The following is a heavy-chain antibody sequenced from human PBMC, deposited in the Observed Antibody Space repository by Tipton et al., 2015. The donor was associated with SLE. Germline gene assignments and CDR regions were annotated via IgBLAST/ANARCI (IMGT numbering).Heavy chain of an antibody. CDR2: IYTNENT. V-gene: IGHV4-4*07. J-gene: IGHJ2*01. Sequence: TLSLTCTVSGGSISSYSWSWIRQPAGGGLEWIGRIYTNENTKYNPSLKSRVTMSVDTSKNHFSLKLISVTAADTAVYYCAREFLNPVTTVHYYFDLWGRGTLVTVSS. D-gene: IGHD4-11*01. CDR3: AREFLNPVTTVHYYFDL. CDR1: GGSISSYS.